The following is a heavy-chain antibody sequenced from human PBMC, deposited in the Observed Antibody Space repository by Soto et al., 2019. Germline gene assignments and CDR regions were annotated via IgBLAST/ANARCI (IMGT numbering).Heavy chain of an antibody. D-gene: IGHD3-10*01. CDR3: ANKGLGSYRY. CDR2: ISGSGGST. V-gene: IGHV3-23*01. J-gene: IGHJ4*02. Sequence: GGSLRLSCAASGFTFSSYAMSWVRQAPGKGLDWVSAISGSGGSTYYADSVKGRFTISRDNSKNTLYLQMNSLRAEDTAVYYCANKGLGSYRYWGQGTPVTVSS. CDR1: GFTFSSYA.